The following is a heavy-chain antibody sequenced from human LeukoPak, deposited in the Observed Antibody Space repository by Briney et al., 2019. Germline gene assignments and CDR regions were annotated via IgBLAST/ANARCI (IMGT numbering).Heavy chain of an antibody. Sequence: GGSLRLSCAASGFTFSSYAMSWVRQAPGKGLEWVSAISGSGGSTYYADSVKGRFTISRDNSKNTLYLQMNSLRAGDTAVYYCAKGVIVVVITLFDYWGQGTLVTVSS. CDR3: AKGVIVVVITLFDY. D-gene: IGHD3-22*01. V-gene: IGHV3-23*01. CDR2: ISGSGGST. CDR1: GFTFSSYA. J-gene: IGHJ4*02.